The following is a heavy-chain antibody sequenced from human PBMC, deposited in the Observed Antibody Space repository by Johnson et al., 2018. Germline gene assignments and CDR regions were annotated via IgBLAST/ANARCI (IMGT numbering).Heavy chain of an antibody. CDR1: GGTFSSYT. D-gene: IGHD5-12*01. Sequence: QVQLVQSGAEVKKPGSSVKVSCKASGGTFSSYTISWVRQAPGQGLEWMGRIIPILGIANYAQKFQGRVTITADKSTSTAYMELSSLRSEDTAVYYCARGRRRGDIVATGPYYYYMDVWGKGTTVTVSS. J-gene: IGHJ6*03. CDR2: IIPILGIA. CDR3: ARGRRRGDIVATGPYYYYMDV. V-gene: IGHV1-69*04.